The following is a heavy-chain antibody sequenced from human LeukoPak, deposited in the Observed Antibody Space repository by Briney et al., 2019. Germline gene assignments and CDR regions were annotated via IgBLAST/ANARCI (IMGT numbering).Heavy chain of an antibody. CDR1: GFTFSSYS. V-gene: IGHV3-21*01. Sequence: GGSLRLSCAASGFTFSSYSLNWVRQAPGKGLEWVSSISGSSSYIYYADSVKGRFTISRDNAKNSLFLRMNSLRAEDTAVYYCARDSSGWYSLSADYMDVWGKGTTVTISS. CDR2: ISGSSSYI. CDR3: ARDSSGWYSLSADYMDV. J-gene: IGHJ6*03. D-gene: IGHD6-19*01.